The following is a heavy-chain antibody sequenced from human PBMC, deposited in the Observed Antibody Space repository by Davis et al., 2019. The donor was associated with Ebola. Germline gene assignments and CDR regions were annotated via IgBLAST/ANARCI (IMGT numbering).Heavy chain of an antibody. CDR1: GYTFTTYG. CDR3: TTPGGQDSGYDVFDI. Sequence: ASVKVSCKASGYTFTTYGISWVRLAPGQGLEWMGMINPNDGRTIYAQKFQGRVTETRDTSTTTVYMDLSSLRSEDTALYYCTTPGGQDSGYDVFDIWGQGTMVTVSS. D-gene: IGHD5-12*01. J-gene: IGHJ3*02. CDR2: INPNDGRT. V-gene: IGHV1-46*03.